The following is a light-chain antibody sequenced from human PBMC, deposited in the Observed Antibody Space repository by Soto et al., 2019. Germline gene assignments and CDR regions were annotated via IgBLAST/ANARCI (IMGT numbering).Light chain of an antibody. J-gene: IGKJ1*01. CDR1: QSLSTN. CDR2: GAS. CDR3: QQYTNGPPWT. V-gene: IGKV3-15*01. Sequence: EIVMTQSPATLSVSPGERATLSCRASQSLSTNLAWYQQKPGQSPRLLIYGASTRATGVPARFSGSGSGTEFTLTISSLQSEDFAVYSCQQYTNGPPWTFGQGTKVVIK.